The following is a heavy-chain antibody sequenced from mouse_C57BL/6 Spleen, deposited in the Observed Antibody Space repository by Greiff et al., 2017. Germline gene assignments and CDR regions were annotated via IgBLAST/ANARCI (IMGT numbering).Heavy chain of an antibody. V-gene: IGHV1-52*01. CDR2: IDPSDSET. CDR3: ARIRYYSMDY. J-gene: IGHJ4*01. Sequence: QVQLQQSGAELVRPGSSVKLSCKASGYTFTSYWMHWVKQRPIQGLEWIGNIDPSDSETHYNQKFKDKATLTVDKSSSTAYMQLSSLTSEDSAVYYCARIRYYSMDYWGQGTSVTVSS. CDR1: GYTFTSYW.